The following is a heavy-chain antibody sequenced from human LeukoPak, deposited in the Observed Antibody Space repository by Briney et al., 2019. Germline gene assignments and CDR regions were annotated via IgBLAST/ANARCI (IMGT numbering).Heavy chain of an antibody. CDR3: ARLNGGN. J-gene: IGHJ4*02. D-gene: IGHD4-23*01. V-gene: IGHV4-59*08. CDR1: GVSISSYY. CDR2: VDYSGST. Sequence: SETLSLTCTVSGVSISSYYWSWIRRPPGKGLEWHGYVDYSGSTAYNPSLNGRLAISPDTSKNQFSLKLRSMTAADTVVYYCARLNGGNWGPGILVTVSS.